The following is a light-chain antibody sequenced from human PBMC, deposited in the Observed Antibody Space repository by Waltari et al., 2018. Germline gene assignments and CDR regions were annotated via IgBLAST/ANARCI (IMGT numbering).Light chain of an antibody. J-gene: IGLJ3*02. CDR1: RSNIGSNS. CDR2: SNK. V-gene: IGLV1-44*01. Sequence: QSVLTQPPSASGTPGQRVTFSCSGTRSNIGSNSVNWYRQVPGTAPKLPIHSNKRRPSGVPDRISGTKSGTSASLAISGLQSEDEANYYCAAWDDSVNGHWVFGGGTKLTVL. CDR3: AAWDDSVNGHWV.